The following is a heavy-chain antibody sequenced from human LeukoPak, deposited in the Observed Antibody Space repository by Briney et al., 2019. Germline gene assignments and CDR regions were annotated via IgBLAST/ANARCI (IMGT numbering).Heavy chain of an antibody. J-gene: IGHJ1*01. D-gene: IGHD3-22*01. CDR3: AKGATVVVVTTIQY. CDR1: GFTFSSYA. CDR2: ISGSGGGT. Sequence: GGSLRLSCAASGFTFSSYAMSWVRQAPGKGLEWVSTISGSGGGTYYADSVKGRFTIPRDNSKNTLFLQMNSLRAEDTAVYYCAKGATVVVVTTIQYWGQGTLVTVSS. V-gene: IGHV3-23*01.